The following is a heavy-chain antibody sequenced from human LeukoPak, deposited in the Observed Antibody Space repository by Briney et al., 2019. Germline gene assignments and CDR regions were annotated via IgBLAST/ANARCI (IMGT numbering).Heavy chain of an antibody. CDR1: GSTFSAHC. Sequence: QPGGSQRLSCAASGSTFSAHCMTWVRQAPGKGLEWVAQIRNRGASYTTDYAASVKGRFTISRDDSRNSLYLQMNSLKSEDTAVYFCGDAGSVAGNYWGPGNQVTVSS. CDR3: GDAGSVAGNY. V-gene: IGHV3-72*01. J-gene: IGHJ4*02. CDR2: IRNRGASYTT. D-gene: IGHD6-19*01.